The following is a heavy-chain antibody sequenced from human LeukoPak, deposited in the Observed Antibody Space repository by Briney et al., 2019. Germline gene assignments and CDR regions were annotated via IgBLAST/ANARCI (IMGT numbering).Heavy chain of an antibody. CDR2: IYYSGST. Sequence: SETLSLTCTVSGGSISSGDYYWSWIRQPPGKGLEWIGYIYYSGSTYYNPSLKSRVTISVDTSKNQFSLKLSSVTAADTAVYYCARTMTNIYYYYYYMDVWGKGTTVTVSS. CDR1: GGSISSGDYY. CDR3: ARTMTNIYYYYYYMDV. V-gene: IGHV4-30-4*01. D-gene: IGHD4-11*01. J-gene: IGHJ6*03.